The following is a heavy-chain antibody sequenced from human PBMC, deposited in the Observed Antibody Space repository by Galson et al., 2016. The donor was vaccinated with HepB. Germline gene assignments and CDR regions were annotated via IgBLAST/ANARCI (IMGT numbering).Heavy chain of an antibody. Sequence: SLRLSCAASGFTFNAYGVHWVRQAPGKGLEWVAVISYDGRNTYYADHVKGRFTISRDNSKNTLYLEMSSLRVEDTAVYYCARDAPLGGATHPPHYYFDKWGQGTLVTVSS. CDR3: ARDAPLGGATHPPHYYFDK. CDR1: GFTFNAYG. J-gene: IGHJ4*02. CDR2: ISYDGRNT. D-gene: IGHD1-26*01. V-gene: IGHV3-30*15.